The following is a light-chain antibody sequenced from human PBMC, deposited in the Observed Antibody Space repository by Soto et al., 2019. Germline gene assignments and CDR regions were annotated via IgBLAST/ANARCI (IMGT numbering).Light chain of an antibody. CDR3: SSYTTSSTYV. Sequence: XSALTQPASVSGSPGQSITISCTGNSRDIGSYNLVSWYQQYPGKAPKLMIFDVTSRPSGVSNRFSGSKSGNTASLTISGLQTEDEADYYCSSYTTSSTYVFGTGNKVTVL. CDR2: DVT. V-gene: IGLV2-14*02. CDR1: SRDIGSYNL. J-gene: IGLJ1*01.